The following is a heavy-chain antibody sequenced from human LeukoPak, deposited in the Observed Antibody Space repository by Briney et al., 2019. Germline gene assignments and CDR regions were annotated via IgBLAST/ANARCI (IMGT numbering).Heavy chain of an antibody. V-gene: IGHV4-31*03. J-gene: IGHJ4*02. CDR1: GGSISSGGYY. D-gene: IGHD1-20*01. CDR3: ARGDNWNRHFDY. CDR2: IYYSGST. Sequence: SETLSLTCTVSGGSISSGGYYWSWIRQHPGKGLEWIGYIYYSGSTYYNPSLKSRVTISVDTSKNQFSLKLSSVTAADTAVYYCARGDNWNRHFDYWGQGTLVTVSS.